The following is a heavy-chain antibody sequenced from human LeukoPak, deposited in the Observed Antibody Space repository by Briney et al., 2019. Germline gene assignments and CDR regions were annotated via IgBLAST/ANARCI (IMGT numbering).Heavy chain of an antibody. V-gene: IGHV1-8*01. J-gene: IGHJ5*02. D-gene: IGHD1-26*01. CDR3: ARGGTRWYSGAGFDP. Sequence: ASVEVSCKASGYTFTSYDINWLRQATGQGLEWMGWMNPNSGNTGYAQKFQGRVTMTRSTSISTAYLELSSLRSEDTAVYYCARGGTRWYSGAGFDPWGQGTLVTVSS. CDR1: GYTFTSYD. CDR2: MNPNSGNT.